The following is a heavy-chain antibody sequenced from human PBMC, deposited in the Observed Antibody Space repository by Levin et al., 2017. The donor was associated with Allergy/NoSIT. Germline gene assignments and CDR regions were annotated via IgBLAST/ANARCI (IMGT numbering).Heavy chain of an antibody. CDR3: AKLTNY. J-gene: IGHJ4*02. CDR2: IVGSGDTT. Sequence: QTGGSLRLSCAASGFTFSSSSMSWVRQAPGKGLEWVSVIVGSGDTTYYADSVKGRFTISRDNSKNTLYLQMNSLRADDTAVYYCAKLTNYWGQGTLVTVSS. CDR1: GFTFSSSS. V-gene: IGHV3-23*01. D-gene: IGHD2-2*01.